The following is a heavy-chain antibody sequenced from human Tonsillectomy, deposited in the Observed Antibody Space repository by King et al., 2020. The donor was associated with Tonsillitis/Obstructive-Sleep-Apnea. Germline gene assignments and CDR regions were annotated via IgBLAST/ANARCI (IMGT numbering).Heavy chain of an antibody. CDR1: GYTFTDYY. Sequence: IQLVQSGAEVKKPGASVKVSCKASGYTFTDYYMHWVRQAPGQGLDWMGWINPNSGGTDSAQKFRGRVTMTRDTSISTAYMELSSLTSDDTAVYYCARGPRGYSYGSVDYWGQGTLVTVSS. D-gene: IGHD5-18*01. V-gene: IGHV1-2*02. J-gene: IGHJ4*02. CDR3: ARGPRGYSYGSVDY. CDR2: INPNSGGT.